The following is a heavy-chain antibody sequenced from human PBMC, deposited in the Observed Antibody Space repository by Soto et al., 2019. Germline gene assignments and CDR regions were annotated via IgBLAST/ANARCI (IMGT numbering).Heavy chain of an antibody. V-gene: IGHV4-61*01. CDR2: IYYSGST. CDR3: ARGSSSYYDYGMDV. D-gene: IGHD6-6*01. Sequence: SATLSLTSTVSGGSVSSGSYYWSWIRQPPGKGLEWIGYIYYSGSTNYNPSLKSRVTISVDTSKNQFSLRLTSVTAADTAVYFCARGSSSYYDYGMDVWGQGTTVTVSS. J-gene: IGHJ6*02. CDR1: GGSVSSGSYY.